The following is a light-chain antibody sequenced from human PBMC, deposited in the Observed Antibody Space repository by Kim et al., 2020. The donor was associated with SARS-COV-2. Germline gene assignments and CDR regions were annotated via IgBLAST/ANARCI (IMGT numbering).Light chain of an antibody. CDR2: GAS. CDR3: QQSGT. CDR1: QSVSSSY. J-gene: IGKJ1*01. V-gene: IGKV3-20*01. Sequence: TLSLAPGERATLSCRARQSVSSSYLAWYQQKPGQAPRLLLYGASSRATGIPDRFSGSGSGTDFTLTISRLEPVDFAVYYCQQSGTFGQGTKVDIK.